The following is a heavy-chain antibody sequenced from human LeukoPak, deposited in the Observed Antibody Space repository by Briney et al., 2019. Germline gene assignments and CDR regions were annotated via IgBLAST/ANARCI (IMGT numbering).Heavy chain of an antibody. CDR1: GFNFDAFA. CDR3: ARDVESDIVVVPAAMPRGYYFDY. D-gene: IGHD2-2*01. CDR2: IWYDGSNK. Sequence: GGSLRLSCAASGFNFDAFAMHWVRQAPGKGLEWVAVIWYDGSNKYYADSVKGRFTISRDNSKNTLYLQMNSLRAEDTAVYYCARDVESDIVVVPAAMPRGYYFDYWGQGTLVTVSS. V-gene: IGHV3-33*08. J-gene: IGHJ4*02.